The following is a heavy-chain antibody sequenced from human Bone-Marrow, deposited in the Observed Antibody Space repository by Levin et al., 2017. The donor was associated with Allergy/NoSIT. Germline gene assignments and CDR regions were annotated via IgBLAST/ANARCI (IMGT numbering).Heavy chain of an antibody. J-gene: IGHJ6*02. CDR1: GDSVSSNSAA. D-gene: IGHD6-13*01. V-gene: IGHV6-1*01. Sequence: PSETLSLTCAISGDSVSSNSAAWNWIRQSPSRGLEWLGRTYYRSKWYNDYAVSVKSRITINPDTSKNQFSLQLNSVTPEDTAVYYCASSQTHGITYSSSWHYYDYGMDVWGQGTTVTVSS. CDR2: TYYRSKWYN. CDR3: ASSQTHGITYSSSWHYYDYGMDV.